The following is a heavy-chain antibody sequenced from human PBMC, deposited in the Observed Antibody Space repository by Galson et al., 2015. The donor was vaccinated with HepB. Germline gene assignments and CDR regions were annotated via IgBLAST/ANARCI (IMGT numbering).Heavy chain of an antibody. CDR1: GGYIPTNTW. J-gene: IGHJ5*02. V-gene: IGHV4-4*02. CDR3: AKLTRDSDSSYFWFDP. CDR2: VYHTGGT. Sequence: TLSLTCTVSGGYIPTNTWWTWVRQPPGKGLEWIGEVYHTGGTNYNTSLQSRVTILVDESKKQFSLKLNSVTAADTAVYYCAKLTRDSDSSYFWFDPWGQGTLVTVSS. D-gene: IGHD6-6*01.